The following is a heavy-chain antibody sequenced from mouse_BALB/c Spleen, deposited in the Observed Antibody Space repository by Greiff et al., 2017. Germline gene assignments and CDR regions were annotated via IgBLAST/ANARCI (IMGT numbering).Heavy chain of an antibody. CDR1: GYTFTSYW. J-gene: IGHJ3*01. CDR3: TRFNPYGYWFAY. V-gene: IGHV1-69*02. CDR2: IYPSDSYT. D-gene: IGHD1-1*02. Sequence: QVQLQQPGAELVRPGASVKLSCKASGYTFTSYWINWVKQRPGQGLEWIGNIYPSDSYTNYNQKFKDKATLTVDKSSSTAYMQLSSPTSEDSAVYYCTRFNPYGYWFAYWGQGTLVTVSA.